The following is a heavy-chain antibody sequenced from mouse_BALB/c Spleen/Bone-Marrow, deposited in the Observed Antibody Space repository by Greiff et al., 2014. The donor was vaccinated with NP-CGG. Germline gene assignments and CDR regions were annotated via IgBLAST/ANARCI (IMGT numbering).Heavy chain of an antibody. J-gene: IGHJ2*01. V-gene: IGHV5-6-3*01. D-gene: IGHD2-1*01. CDR2: INSNGGST. Sequence: EVPGVESGGGLVQPGGSLKLSCAASGFTFSSYGMSWVRQTPDKRLELVASINSNGGSTYYPDSVKGRFTISRDNAKNTLSLQMSSLKSEDTAMYYCARGNYGNYVDYFDYWGQGTTLTVSS. CDR3: ARGNYGNYVDYFDY. CDR1: GFTFSSYG.